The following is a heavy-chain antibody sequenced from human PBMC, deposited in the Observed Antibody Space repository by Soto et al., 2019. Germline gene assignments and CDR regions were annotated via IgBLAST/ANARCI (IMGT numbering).Heavy chain of an antibody. CDR2: ISYDGSNK. CDR3: EKTRLEWLSDEAFDI. V-gene: IGHV3-30*18. Sequence: QVQLVESGGGVVQPGRSLRLSCAASGFTFSTYGMHWVRQAPGKGLEWVAVISYDGSNKFYVDSVKGRFTISRDNSKNTLYLQMNSLRAEDMAVYYCEKTRLEWLSDEAFDIWGQGTMVTVSS. D-gene: IGHD3-3*01. J-gene: IGHJ3*02. CDR1: GFTFSTYG.